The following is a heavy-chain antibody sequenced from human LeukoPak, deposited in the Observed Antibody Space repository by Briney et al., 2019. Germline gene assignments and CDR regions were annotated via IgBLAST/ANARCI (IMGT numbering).Heavy chain of an antibody. V-gene: IGHV4-38-2*01. CDR1: GYSISSGYY. CDR3: AGGDIPDF. J-gene: IGHJ4*02. D-gene: IGHD2-21*01. CDR2: IFHSGKT. Sequence: SETLSLTCGVSGYSISSGYYWGWLRQSPGKGLEWIGSIFHSGKTYYNLSLTSRVTISVDTSKNQFSLKLTSVTAADTAVYYCAGGDIPDFWGQGTLVTVSS.